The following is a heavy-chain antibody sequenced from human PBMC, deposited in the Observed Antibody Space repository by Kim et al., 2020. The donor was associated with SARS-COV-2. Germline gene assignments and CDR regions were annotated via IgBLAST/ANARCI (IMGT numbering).Heavy chain of an antibody. CDR1: GYTFTSYY. V-gene: IGHV1-46*01. CDR2: INPSGGST. J-gene: IGHJ6*02. CDR3: AREGSSFSSSWSKSYYYYGMDV. Sequence: ASVKVSCKASGYTFTSYYMHWVRQAPGQGLEWMGIINPSGGSTSYAQKFQGRVTMTRDTSTSTVYMELSSLRSEDTAVYYCAREGSSFSSSWSKSYYYYGMDVWGQGTMVTVSS. D-gene: IGHD6-13*01.